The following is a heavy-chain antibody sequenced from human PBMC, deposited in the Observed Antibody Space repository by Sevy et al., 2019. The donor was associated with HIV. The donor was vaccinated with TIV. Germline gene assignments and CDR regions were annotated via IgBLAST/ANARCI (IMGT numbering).Heavy chain of an antibody. D-gene: IGHD2-2*01. CDR1: GFTFDDYT. Sequence: GGSLRLSCAASGFTFDDYTMHWVRQAPGKGLEWVSLISWDGGSTYYADSVKGRFTISRDNSKNSLYLQMNSLRTEDTALYYCAKVARGCSSTSCYDVGQYYFDYWGQGTLVTVSS. CDR3: AKVARGCSSTSCYDVGQYYFDY. V-gene: IGHV3-43*01. J-gene: IGHJ4*02. CDR2: ISWDGGST.